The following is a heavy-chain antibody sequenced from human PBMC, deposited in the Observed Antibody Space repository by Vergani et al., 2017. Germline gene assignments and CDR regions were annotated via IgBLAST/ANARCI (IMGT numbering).Heavy chain of an antibody. CDR1: GGSISSYY. J-gene: IGHJ5*02. V-gene: IGHV4-59*08. CDR3: ARHRTYYYGSGSLVWFDP. D-gene: IGHD3-10*01. Sequence: QVQLQESGPGLVKPSETLSLTCTVSGGSISSYYWSWIRQPPGKGLEWIGYIYYSGSTNYNPSLKSRVTISVDTSKNQFSLKLSSVTAADTAVYYCARHRTYYYGSGSLVWFDPWGQGTLVTVSS. CDR2: IYYSGST.